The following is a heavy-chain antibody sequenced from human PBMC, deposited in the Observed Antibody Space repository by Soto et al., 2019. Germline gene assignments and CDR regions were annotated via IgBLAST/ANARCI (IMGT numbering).Heavy chain of an antibody. J-gene: IGHJ3*01. CDR3: ARSYYLADAFDV. Sequence: ASVKVSCKASGFRFSDYGFNWLRQAPGQGREWMGWISAFNGNTETAQGLQDRVTMTTDSSTTTAHMDLTNLTTDDTAIYYCARSYYLADAFDVWGQGXMVTV. D-gene: IGHD3-16*01. CDR1: GFRFSDYG. CDR2: ISAFNGNT. V-gene: IGHV1-18*01.